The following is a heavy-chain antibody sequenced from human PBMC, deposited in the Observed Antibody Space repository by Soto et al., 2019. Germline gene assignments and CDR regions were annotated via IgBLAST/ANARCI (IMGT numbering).Heavy chain of an antibody. V-gene: IGHV3-21*01. Sequence: PGGSLRLSCAASGFTFSSYIMNWVRQAPGKGLEWVSSISSSSSYIYYADSVKGRFTVSRDTSKNTLYLQMNSLRAEDTAVYYCARDLSGPLDYWGQGTLVTVSS. CDR1: GFTFSSYI. CDR3: ARDLSGPLDY. CDR2: ISSSSSYI. D-gene: IGHD3-16*02. J-gene: IGHJ4*02.